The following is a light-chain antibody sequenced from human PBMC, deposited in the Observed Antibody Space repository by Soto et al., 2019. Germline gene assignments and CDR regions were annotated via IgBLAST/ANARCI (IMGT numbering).Light chain of an antibody. V-gene: IGKV3-15*01. CDR1: QSVSSN. Sequence: EIVMTQSPATLSVSPGERATLSCRASQSVSSNLAWYQQKPGQAPRLLIYGATTRATGIPARFSGSGPGTEFTLTISSLQSEDFAVYYCQQYNNWPPVTFGQGTRLEIK. J-gene: IGKJ5*01. CDR2: GAT. CDR3: QQYNNWPPVT.